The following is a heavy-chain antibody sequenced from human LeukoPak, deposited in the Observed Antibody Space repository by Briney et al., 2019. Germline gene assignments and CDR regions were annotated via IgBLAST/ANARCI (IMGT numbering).Heavy chain of an antibody. CDR2: MNPNSGNT. Sequence: ASVKVSCKASGYTFTSYDINWARQATGQGLEWMGWMNPNSGNTGYVQKFQGRVTMTRNTSISTAYMELSSLRSEDTAVYYCARGPYCSSTSCYAHDAFDIWGQGTMVTVSS. CDR3: ARGPYCSSTSCYAHDAFDI. V-gene: IGHV1-8*01. D-gene: IGHD2-2*01. J-gene: IGHJ3*02. CDR1: GYTFTSYD.